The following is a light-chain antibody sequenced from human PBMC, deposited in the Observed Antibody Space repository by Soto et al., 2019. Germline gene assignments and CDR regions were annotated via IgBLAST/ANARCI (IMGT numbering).Light chain of an antibody. Sequence: DIVLTQSPSTLSWSLGERATLTCRASQTISSWLAWHQQKPGKAPRLLIYNTSTRTTGIPARFSGSGSGTEFTLTISSLQPDDFAAYYCQQYNNYPQTFGQGTKV. CDR3: QQYNNYPQT. V-gene: IGKV1-5*01. CDR1: QTISSW. CDR2: NTS. J-gene: IGKJ1*01.